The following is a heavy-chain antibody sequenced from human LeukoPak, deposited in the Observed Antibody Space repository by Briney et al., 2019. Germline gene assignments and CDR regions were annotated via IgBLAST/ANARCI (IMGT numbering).Heavy chain of an antibody. V-gene: IGHV3-64*01. CDR2: ISSNGGST. D-gene: IGHD3-10*01. J-gene: IGHJ5*02. CDR3: ARESNPSVLLWFGDSGRGYNWFDP. CDR1: GFTFSSYA. Sequence: AGGSLRLSCAASGFTFSSYAMHWVRQAPGKGLEYVSAISSNGGSTYYANSVKGRFTISRDNSKNTLYLQMGSLRAEDMAVYYCARESNPSVLLWFGDSGRGYNWFDPWGQGTLVTVSS.